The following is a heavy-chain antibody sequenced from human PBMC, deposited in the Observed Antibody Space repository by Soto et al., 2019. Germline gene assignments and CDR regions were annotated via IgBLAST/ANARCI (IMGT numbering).Heavy chain of an antibody. CDR2: IRSKAYGGTT. V-gene: IGHV3-49*03. CDR3: TRDPLDIVVVVAATPFDY. Sequence: PGGSLRLSCTASGFTFGDYAMSWFRQAPGKGLEWVGFIRSKAYGGTTEYAASVKGRFTISRDDSKSIAYLQMNSLKTEDTAVYYCTRDPLDIVVVVAATPFDYWGQGTLVTVSS. J-gene: IGHJ4*02. D-gene: IGHD2-15*01. CDR1: GFTFGDYA.